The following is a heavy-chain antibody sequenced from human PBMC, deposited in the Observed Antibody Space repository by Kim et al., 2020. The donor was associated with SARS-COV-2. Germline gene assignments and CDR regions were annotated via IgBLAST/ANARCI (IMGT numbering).Heavy chain of an antibody. D-gene: IGHD2-2*01. CDR1: GFTFSSYA. V-gene: IGHV3-30-3*01. J-gene: IGHJ6*02. CDR2: ISYDGSNK. Sequence: WGSLRLSCAASGFTFSSYAMHWVRQAPGKGLEWVAVISYDGSNKYYADSVKGRFTISRDNSKNTLYLQMNSLRAEDTAVYYCARDRLNQRLWSYYYYGMDVWGQGTTVTVSS. CDR3: ARDRLNQRLWSYYYYGMDV.